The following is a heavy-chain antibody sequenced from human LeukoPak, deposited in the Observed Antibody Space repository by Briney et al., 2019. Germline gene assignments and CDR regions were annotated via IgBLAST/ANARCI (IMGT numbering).Heavy chain of an antibody. CDR1: GYTFTSYS. CDR3: ARVGLGYCSSTSCYFDY. CDR2: ISAYNGNT. J-gene: IGHJ4*03. D-gene: IGHD2-2*01. Sequence: GASVKVSCKASGYTFTSYSISWVRQAPGQGLEWMGWISAYNGNTNYAQKLQGRVTMTRQTSTSTAYMELRSLRSDDTAVYYCARVGLGYCSSTSCYFDYWGQGTLVTVSS. V-gene: IGHV1-18*01.